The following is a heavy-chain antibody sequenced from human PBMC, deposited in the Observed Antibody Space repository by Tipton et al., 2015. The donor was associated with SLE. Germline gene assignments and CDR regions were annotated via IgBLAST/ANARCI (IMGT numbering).Heavy chain of an antibody. J-gene: IGHJ6*03. CDR1: GGSISSGSYY. CDR2: IYTSGST. D-gene: IGHD1-1*01. Sequence: TLSLTCTVSGGSISSGSYYRSWIRQPAGKGLERIGYIYTSGSTNYNHSLKNRVTISVDTSKNKFSLKLCSVTPADTAVYYCARGQLMGRAAPYIDVWGRGTTVIVSS. CDR3: ARGQLMGRAAPYIDV. V-gene: IGHV4-61*09.